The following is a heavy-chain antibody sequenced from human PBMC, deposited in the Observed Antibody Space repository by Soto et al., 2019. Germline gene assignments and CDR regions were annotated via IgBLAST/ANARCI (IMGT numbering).Heavy chain of an antibody. CDR1: GFTFTSYA. Sequence: EVQLLESGGGLVQPGGSLRLSCAASGFTFTSYAMNWVRQAPGKGLEWVSAISGSGDNTYYADSVKGRFAISRDNSKNTLYLQINSLRAEDTAVYYCAKVPIFGVVSRSYGMDVWGQGTTVTVSS. D-gene: IGHD3-3*02. V-gene: IGHV3-23*01. CDR2: ISGSGDNT. J-gene: IGHJ6*02. CDR3: AKVPIFGVVSRSYGMDV.